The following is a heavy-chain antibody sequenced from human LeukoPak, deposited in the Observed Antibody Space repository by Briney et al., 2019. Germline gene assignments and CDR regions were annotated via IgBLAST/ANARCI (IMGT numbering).Heavy chain of an antibody. CDR2: IYHSGST. V-gene: IGHV4-59*08. CDR3: ARSRAYRDAFDI. Sequence: SETLSLTCTVSGGSISSYYWSWIRQPPGKGLEWIGYIYHSGSTNYNPSLKGRVTISVDTSKNQFSLKLSSVTAADTAVYYCARSRAYRDAFDIWGQGTMVTVSS. CDR1: GGSISSYY. J-gene: IGHJ3*02.